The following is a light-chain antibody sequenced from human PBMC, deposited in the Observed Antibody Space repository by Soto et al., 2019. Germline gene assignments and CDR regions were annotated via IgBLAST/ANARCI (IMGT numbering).Light chain of an antibody. CDR3: QQSYSTPRT. J-gene: IGKJ2*02. CDR1: HSISCY. CDR2: AAS. V-gene: IGKV1-39*01. Sequence: DIQMTQSPSSLSAFVGDRVTITCRASHSISCYLNWYQQKPGKAPKLLLSAASSLQSGVPSRFSGSGSGTDFTLTIGSRQPEDFATYYCQQSYSTPRTFGQVNKLEL.